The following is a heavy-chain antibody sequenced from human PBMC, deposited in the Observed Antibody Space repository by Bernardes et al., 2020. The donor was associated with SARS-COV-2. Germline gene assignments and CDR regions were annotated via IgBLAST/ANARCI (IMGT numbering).Heavy chain of an antibody. V-gene: IGHV3-9*01. CDR3: AKDRYYGSGSYPVDY. D-gene: IGHD3-10*01. Sequence: GGSLRLSCAASGFTFDDYAMHWVRQAPGKGLEWVSGISWNSGSIGYADSVKGRFTISRDNAKNSLYLQMNSLRAEDTALYYCAKDRYYGSGSYPVDYWGQGTLVTGS. CDR1: GFTFDDYA. CDR2: ISWNSGSI. J-gene: IGHJ4*02.